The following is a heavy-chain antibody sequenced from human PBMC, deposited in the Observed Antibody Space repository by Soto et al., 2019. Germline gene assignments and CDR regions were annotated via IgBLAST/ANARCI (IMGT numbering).Heavy chain of an antibody. J-gene: IGHJ4*02. CDR3: AIKTYYDFWSGYSSFLY. D-gene: IGHD3-3*01. Sequence: HPGGSLRLSCAASGFTFSSYAMSWVRQAPGKGLEWVSAISGSGGSTYYADSVKGRFTISRDNSKNTLYLQMNSLRAEDTTVYYCAIKTYYDFWSGYSSFLYCGQRPLVTVSS. CDR1: GFTFSSYA. V-gene: IGHV3-23*01. CDR2: ISGSGGST.